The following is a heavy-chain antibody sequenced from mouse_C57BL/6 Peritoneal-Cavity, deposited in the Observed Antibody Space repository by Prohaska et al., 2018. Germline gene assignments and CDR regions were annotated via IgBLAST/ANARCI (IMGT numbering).Heavy chain of an antibody. CDR1: GYTFTDYY. V-gene: IGHV1-84*01. D-gene: IGHD1-1*01. Sequence: QIQLQQSGPELVKPGASVKISCKASGYTFTDYYINWVKQRPGQGLEWIGWIYPGSGNTKYNEKFKGKATLTVDTSSSTAYMQLSSLTSEESSVYFCARKSGSYYGSSNWYFDFWGTGTTVTVSS. CDR2: IYPGSGNT. J-gene: IGHJ1*03. CDR3: ARKSGSYYGSSNWYFDF.